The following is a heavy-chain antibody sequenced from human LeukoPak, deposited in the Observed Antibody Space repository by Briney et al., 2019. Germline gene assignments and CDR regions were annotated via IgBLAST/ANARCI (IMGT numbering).Heavy chain of an antibody. CDR2: ISYDGTYK. CDR3: ARKSGGSQRKMDDWFDP. J-gene: IGHJ5*02. D-gene: IGHD3-10*01. V-gene: IGHV3-30*04. CDR1: GFTFSDYA. Sequence: PGGSLRLSCAASGFTFSDYAMHWVRQAPDRELEWVSVISYDGTYKYYGNSVKGRVTISRDNSKNTLYLQMDSLRPEDTGVYSCARKSGGSQRKMDDWFDPWGQGTLVIVSS.